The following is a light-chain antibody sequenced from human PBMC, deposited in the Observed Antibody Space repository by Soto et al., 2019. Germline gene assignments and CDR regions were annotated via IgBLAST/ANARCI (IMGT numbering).Light chain of an antibody. V-gene: IGLV2-14*01. Sequence: QSVLTQPASVSGSPGQSITISCTGNSSDVGGYNYVSWYQQHPAKVPKLMIYDVSNRPSGVSDRFSGSKSGNTASLTISGLQAEDEADYYCYSYTTSSTYVFGTGTKVTVL. J-gene: IGLJ1*01. CDR3: YSYTTSSTYV. CDR2: DVS. CDR1: SSDVGGYNY.